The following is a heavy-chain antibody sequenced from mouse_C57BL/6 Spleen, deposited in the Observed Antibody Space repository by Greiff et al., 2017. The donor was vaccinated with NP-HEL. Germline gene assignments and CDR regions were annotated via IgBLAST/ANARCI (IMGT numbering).Heavy chain of an antibody. J-gene: IGHJ4*01. Sequence: VQGVESGPGLVAPSQSLSITCTVSGFSLTSYGVSWVRQPPGKGLELLGVIWGDGSTYYHSALLSRLSISKNNSKSQVFLKLKSLETDDTATYYRAKPSSYAMDYWGQGTSVTVSS. CDR1: GFSLTSYG. V-gene: IGHV2-3*01. CDR3: AKPSSYAMDY. CDR2: IWGDGST. D-gene: IGHD1-1*01.